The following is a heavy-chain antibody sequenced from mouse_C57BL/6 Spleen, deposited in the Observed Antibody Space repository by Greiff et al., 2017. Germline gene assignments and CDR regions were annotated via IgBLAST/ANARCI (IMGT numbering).Heavy chain of an antibody. Sequence: QVQLQQSGAELAKPGASVKLSCKASGYTFTSYWMHWVKQRPGQGLEWIGYINPSSGYTKYNQKFKDKATLTADKSSSTAYMQLSSLTYEDSAVYYCAGTMATTEYYAMDYWGQGTSDTVSS. CDR3: AGTMATTEYYAMDY. CDR2: INPSSGYT. D-gene: IGHD2-2*01. V-gene: IGHV1-7*01. CDR1: GYTFTSYW. J-gene: IGHJ4*01.